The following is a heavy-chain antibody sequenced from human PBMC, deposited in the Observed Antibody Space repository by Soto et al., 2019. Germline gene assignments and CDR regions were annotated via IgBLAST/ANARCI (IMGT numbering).Heavy chain of an antibody. CDR2: ISYDGSNK. D-gene: IGHD3-22*01. J-gene: IGHJ4*02. V-gene: IGHV3-30-3*01. CDR3: AREGRYYDSSGYYPTDFDY. CDR1: GFTFSSYA. Sequence: QVQLVESGGGVVQPGRSLRLSCAASGFTFSSYAMHWVRQAPGKGLEWVAVISYDGSNKYYADSVKGRFTIYRDNSKNTVYLQMNSLRAEDTAVYYCAREGRYYDSSGYYPTDFDYWGQGTLVTVSS.